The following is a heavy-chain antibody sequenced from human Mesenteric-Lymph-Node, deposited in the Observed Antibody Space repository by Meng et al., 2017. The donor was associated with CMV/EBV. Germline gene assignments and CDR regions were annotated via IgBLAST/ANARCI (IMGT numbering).Heavy chain of an antibody. D-gene: IGHD2/OR15-2a*01. CDR1: GYPFTGYD. J-gene: IGHJ4*02. V-gene: IGHV1-2*02. CDR2: INPNSGGT. CDR3: ARDNTQIDY. Sequence: ASVKVSCKASGYPFTGYDIHWARQAPGQGPEWMGWINPNSGGTKYAQRFQGRVTMTRDTSINTAYMELSRLRSDGTAVYYCARDNTQIDYWGQGTLVTVSS.